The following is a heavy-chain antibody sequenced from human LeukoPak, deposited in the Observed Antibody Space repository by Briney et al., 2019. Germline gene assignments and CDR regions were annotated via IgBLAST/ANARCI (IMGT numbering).Heavy chain of an antibody. J-gene: IGHJ4*02. CDR3: AREAGTY. V-gene: IGHV3-48*04. CDR1: GFTFSSYA. Sequence: GGSLRLSCAASGFTFSSYAMSWVRQAPGKGLGWVSYISSSGSAMYYADSVKGRLTISRDNAKNSLYLQMNSLRAEDTAVYYCAREAGTYWGQGTLVTVSS. D-gene: IGHD6-19*01. CDR2: ISSSGSAM.